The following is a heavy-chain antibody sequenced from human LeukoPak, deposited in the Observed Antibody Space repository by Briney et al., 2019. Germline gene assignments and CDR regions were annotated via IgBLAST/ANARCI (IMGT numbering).Heavy chain of an antibody. V-gene: IGHV4-59*08. CDR3: ARASYSYDINGWVPFDY. CDR2: IHYSGST. D-gene: IGHD3-22*01. CDR1: GGSITNYY. Sequence: SETLSLTCTVSGGSITNYYWSWIRQPPGKGLEWIGYIHYSGSTKYKSSLKSRVTISGDTSKNQFSLRLSSVTAADTAVYYCARASYSYDINGWVPFDYWGQGTLVTVSS. J-gene: IGHJ4*02.